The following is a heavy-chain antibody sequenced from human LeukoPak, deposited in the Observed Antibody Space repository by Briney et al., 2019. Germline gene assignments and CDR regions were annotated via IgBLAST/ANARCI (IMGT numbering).Heavy chain of an antibody. D-gene: IGHD5-12*01. CDR3: AKYSGYEYYYHYYMDV. Sequence: PGGTLRLSCAASGFTFSINGMSWVRQAQGKGLEWVSAISGSGGSTYYADSVKGRFTISRDNSKNTLYLQMNSLRAEDTAVYYCAKYSGYEYYYHYYMDVWGKGTTVTISS. CDR1: GFTFSING. V-gene: IGHV3-23*01. CDR2: ISGSGGST. J-gene: IGHJ6*03.